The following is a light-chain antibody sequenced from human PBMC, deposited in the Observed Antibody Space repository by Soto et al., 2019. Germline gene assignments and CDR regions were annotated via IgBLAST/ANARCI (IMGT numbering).Light chain of an antibody. CDR3: CSFVRTNGLL. CDR2: EVN. Sequence: QSALTQPASVSGSPGQSITISCTGTSSDVGSYDLVSWYQHHSGKAPKIIIYEVNKRPSGISDRFSDSKSGNTASLTISGLQAEDEADYFCCSFVRTNGLLFGGGTKVTVL. V-gene: IGLV2-23*02. CDR1: SSDVGSYDL. J-gene: IGLJ2*01.